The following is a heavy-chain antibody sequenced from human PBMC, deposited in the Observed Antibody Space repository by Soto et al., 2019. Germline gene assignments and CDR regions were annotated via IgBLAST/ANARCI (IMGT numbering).Heavy chain of an antibody. D-gene: IGHD3-9*01. V-gene: IGHV1-3*01. CDR1: GYTFTSYY. CDR2: INAGNGGT. Sequence: ASVKVSCKASGYTFTSYYIHWVRQAPGHRLEWMGWINAGNGGTKYSESFQGRVTITRDTSASTVYLGLSSLSSEDTASYYCARTGHSGSYDFWGQGTLVTVS. J-gene: IGHJ4*02. CDR3: ARTGHSGSYDF.